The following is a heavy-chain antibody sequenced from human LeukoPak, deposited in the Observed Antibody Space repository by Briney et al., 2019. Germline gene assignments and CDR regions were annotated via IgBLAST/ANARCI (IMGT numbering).Heavy chain of an antibody. CDR1: GFTFSDYY. CDR3: AKMPVSYSSGWTNFDY. CDR2: ISGSGSST. V-gene: IGHV3-23*01. Sequence: PGGSLRLSCAASGFTFSDYYMSWVRQAPGKGLEWVSGISGSGSSTYYADSVKGRFTISRDNSKNTLYLQMNSLRAGDTAVYFCAKMPVSYSSGWTNFDYWGQGTLVTVSS. J-gene: IGHJ4*02. D-gene: IGHD6-19*01.